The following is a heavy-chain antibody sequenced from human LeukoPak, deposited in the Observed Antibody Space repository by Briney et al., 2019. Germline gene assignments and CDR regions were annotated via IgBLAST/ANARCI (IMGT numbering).Heavy chain of an antibody. D-gene: IGHD2-2*01. V-gene: IGHV4-4*07. CDR3: ARDSRHCSSTSCSSVGAFDI. CDR1: GGSISDYY. J-gene: IGHJ3*02. CDR2: IYPSGST. Sequence: PSGTLSLTCTVSGGSISDYYWIWLRQPAGKGLEWIGRIYPSGSTNYNPSLKSRVTMSVDASKNQFSLKLSSVTAADTAVYYCARDSRHCSSTSCSSVGAFDIWGQGTMVTVSS.